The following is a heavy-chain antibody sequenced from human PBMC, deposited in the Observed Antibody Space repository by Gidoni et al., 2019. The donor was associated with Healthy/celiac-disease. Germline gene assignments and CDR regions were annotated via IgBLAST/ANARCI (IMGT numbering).Heavy chain of an antibody. J-gene: IGHJ5*02. CDR1: GFTFSSYA. V-gene: IGHV3-23*01. D-gene: IGHD3-10*01. Sequence: EVQLLESGGGLVQPGGSLRLSCAASGFTFSSYAMSWVRQAPGKGLEWVSAISGSGGSTYYADSVKGRFTISRDNSKNTLYLQMNSLRAEDTAVYYCAKGDYGSGSLKDRNWFDPWGQGTLVTVSS. CDR3: AKGDYGSGSLKDRNWFDP. CDR2: ISGSGGST.